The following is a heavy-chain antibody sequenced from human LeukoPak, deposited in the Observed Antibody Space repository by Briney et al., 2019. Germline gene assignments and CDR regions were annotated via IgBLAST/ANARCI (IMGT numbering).Heavy chain of an antibody. CDR1: GGSFSGYY. D-gene: IGHD3-3*01. CDR2: INHSGST. V-gene: IGHV4-34*01. CDR3: ARGCDFWSGYCY. Sequence: SETMSLTCAVYGGSFSGYYWSWIRQPPGKGLEWIGEINHSGSTNYNPSLKSRVTISVDTSKNQFSLKLSSVTAADTAVYYCARGCDFWSGYCYWGQGTLVTVSS. J-gene: IGHJ4*02.